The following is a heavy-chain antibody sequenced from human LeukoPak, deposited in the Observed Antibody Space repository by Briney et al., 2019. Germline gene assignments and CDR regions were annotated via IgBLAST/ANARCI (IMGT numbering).Heavy chain of an antibody. J-gene: IGHJ6*02. CDR1: GYTFTDYY. Sequence: ASVKVSCKASGYTFTDYYMHWVRQAPGQGLEWMGWINAKSGDTKYAQKFQARVTMTRDTSITTTYMEVSRLSSDDTAVYYCARVDQNAGSADYYYYGMDVWGQGTTVTVSS. V-gene: IGHV1-2*02. CDR2: INAKSGDT. CDR3: ARVDQNAGSADYYYYGMDV.